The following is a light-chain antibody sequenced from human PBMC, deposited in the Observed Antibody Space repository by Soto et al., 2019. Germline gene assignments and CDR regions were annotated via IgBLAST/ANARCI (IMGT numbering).Light chain of an antibody. CDR1: RSNIGRST. CDR2: STN. V-gene: IGLV1-44*01. CDR3: AAWDDTLSVWV. Sequence: QSVLTQPPSTSGTPGQRVTISCSGSRSNIGRSTVNWYQQLPGTAPKVLVYSTNQRPSGVPDRFSGSKSGTSASLAISGLQSEDEADHYCAAWDDTLSVWVFGGGTKVTVL. J-gene: IGLJ3*02.